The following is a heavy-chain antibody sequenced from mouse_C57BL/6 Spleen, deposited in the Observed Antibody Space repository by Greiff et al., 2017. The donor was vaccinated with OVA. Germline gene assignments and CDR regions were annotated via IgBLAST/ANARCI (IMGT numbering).Heavy chain of an antibody. J-gene: IGHJ4*01. CDR1: GYAFTNYL. V-gene: IGHV1-54*01. D-gene: IGHD2-3*01. CDR2: INPGRGGT. Sequence: VQLQQSGAELVRPGTSVKVSCKASGYAFTNYLIEWVKQRPGQGLEWIGVINPGRGGTNYNAKFKGKATLTADKSSSTAYMQLSSLTSEDSAVYFSARDGYRYAMDYWGQGTSVTVSS. CDR3: ARDGYRYAMDY.